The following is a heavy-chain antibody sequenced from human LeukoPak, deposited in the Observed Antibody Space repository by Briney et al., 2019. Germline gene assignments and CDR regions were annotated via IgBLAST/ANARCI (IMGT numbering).Heavy chain of an antibody. J-gene: IGHJ4*02. CDR2: INHSGST. D-gene: IGHD3-22*01. V-gene: IGHV4-34*01. CDR3: ARGPQRAYYYVSNGLIGY. CDR1: GGSFSGYY. Sequence: PSETLSLTCAVYGGSFSGYYWSWIRQPPGKGLEWIGEINHSGSTNYNPSLKSRVTISVDTSKNQFSLKLSSVTAADTAVYYCARGPQRAYYYVSNGLIGYWGQGTLVTVSS.